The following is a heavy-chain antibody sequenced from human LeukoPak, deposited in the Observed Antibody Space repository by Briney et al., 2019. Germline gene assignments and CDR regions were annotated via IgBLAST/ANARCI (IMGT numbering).Heavy chain of an antibody. CDR2: FDYSGST. J-gene: IGHJ4*02. CDR1: GGSISNYY. Sequence: KPSETLSLTCTVSGGSISNYYWSWIRQPPGKGLEWIGYFDYSGSTNYNPSLKSRVTISVDTSKNQFSVKLTSVTAADTAVYYCARVGSTGWYDFDYWGQGTLVTVSS. CDR3: ARVGSTGWYDFDY. D-gene: IGHD6-19*01. V-gene: IGHV4-59*08.